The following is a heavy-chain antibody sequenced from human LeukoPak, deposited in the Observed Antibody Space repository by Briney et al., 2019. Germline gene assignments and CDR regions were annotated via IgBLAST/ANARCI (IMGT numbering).Heavy chain of an antibody. CDR3: ARFSVTGIHERVDAFDI. J-gene: IGHJ3*02. V-gene: IGHV1-2*02. D-gene: IGHD1-14*01. CDR2: INPNSGGT. Sequence: GASVKVSCKASGYTFTGYYMHWVRQAPGQGLEWMGWINPNSGGTNYAQKFQGRVTMTRDTSISTAYMELSRLRSDDTAVYYCARFSVTGIHERVDAFDIWGQGTMVTVSS. CDR1: GYTFTGYY.